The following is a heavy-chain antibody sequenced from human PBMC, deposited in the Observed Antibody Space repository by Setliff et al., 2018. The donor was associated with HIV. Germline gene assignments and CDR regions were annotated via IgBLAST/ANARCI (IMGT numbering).Heavy chain of an antibody. Sequence: PGGSLRLSCAASGFTFSTYAMSWFRQAPGKGLEWVSSISVSGGRTNHADSVQGRFTISRDNSKNTLYVQMNSLRAEDTAVYYCARGGSYNWNFDTFDVWGQGTMVTVSS. CDR3: ARGGSYNWNFDTFDV. V-gene: IGHV3-23*01. CDR2: ISVSGGRT. CDR1: GFTFSTYA. J-gene: IGHJ3*01. D-gene: IGHD1-7*01.